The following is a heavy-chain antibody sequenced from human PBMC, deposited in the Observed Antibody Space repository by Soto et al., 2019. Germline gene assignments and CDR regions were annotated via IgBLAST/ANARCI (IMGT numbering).Heavy chain of an antibody. J-gene: IGHJ4*02. Sequence: EVQLLESGGGLVQPGGSLRLSCAASGFTFFSYAMTWVRQAPGRGLEWVSGISGSGGSTDYADSVKGRFTISRDNSKHTLYLQMNSLRAEDTPVYFCATPLGKEHCSGGSCYSGGDYWGQGTLVTVSS. CDR2: ISGSGGST. CDR3: ATPLGKEHCSGGSCYSGGDY. V-gene: IGHV3-23*01. CDR1: GFTFFSYA. D-gene: IGHD2-15*01.